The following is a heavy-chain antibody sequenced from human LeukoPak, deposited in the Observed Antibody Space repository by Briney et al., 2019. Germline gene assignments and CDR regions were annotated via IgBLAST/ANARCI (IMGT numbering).Heavy chain of an antibody. Sequence: SETLSLTCTVSGGSISSYYWSWIRQPAGKGLEWIGRIYTSGSTNYNPSLKSRVTMSVDTSKNQFSPKLSSVTAADTAVYYCARDLTGTTSVAFDIWGQGTMVTVSS. J-gene: IGHJ3*02. CDR1: GGSISSYY. D-gene: IGHD1-7*01. CDR3: ARDLTGTTSVAFDI. V-gene: IGHV4-4*07. CDR2: IYTSGST.